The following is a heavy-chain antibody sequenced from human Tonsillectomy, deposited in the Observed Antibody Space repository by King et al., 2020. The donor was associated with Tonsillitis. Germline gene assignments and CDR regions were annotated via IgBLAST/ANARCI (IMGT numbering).Heavy chain of an antibody. D-gene: IGHD2-15*01. V-gene: IGHV3-30*18. CDR3: AKVGNGSGYGMDV. Sequence: VQLVESGGGVVQPGRSLRLSCAASGFTFSSYGMHWVRQAPGKGLEWVAVISYDGSNKYYADSVKGRFTISRDNSKNTLYLQRNSLRAEDTAVYYCAKVGNGSGYGMDVWGQGTTVTVSS. J-gene: IGHJ6*02. CDR1: GFTFSSYG. CDR2: ISYDGSNK.